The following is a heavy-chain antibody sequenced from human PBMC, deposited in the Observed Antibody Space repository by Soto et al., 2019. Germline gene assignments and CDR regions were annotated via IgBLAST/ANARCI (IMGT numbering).Heavy chain of an antibody. Sequence: GGSLRLSCVASGFTFSNYGMHWARQAPGKGLEWVAYLQYDGTYIHYSDSVQGRFTISRDNSRNTLYLQMNSLRAEDTAVYYCARVVVVIPPGYYYAMDVWGQGTTVTVSS. CDR1: GFTFSNYG. CDR3: ARVVVVIPPGYYYAMDV. D-gene: IGHD3-22*01. V-gene: IGHV3-30*02. J-gene: IGHJ6*02. CDR2: LQYDGTYI.